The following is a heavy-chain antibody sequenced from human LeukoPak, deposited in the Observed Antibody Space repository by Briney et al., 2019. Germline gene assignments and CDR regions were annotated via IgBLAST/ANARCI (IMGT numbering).Heavy chain of an antibody. D-gene: IGHD3-3*01. Sequence: SETLSLTCTVSGGSISSYYWSWIRQPAGKGLEWIGRIYTSGSTNYNPSLKSRVTMSVDTSKNQFSLKLSSVTAADTAVYYCARAGEVYYDFWSGYYKPAWFDPWGQGTLVTVSS. V-gene: IGHV4-4*07. CDR2: IYTSGST. J-gene: IGHJ5*02. CDR1: GGSISSYY. CDR3: ARAGEVYYDFWSGYYKPAWFDP.